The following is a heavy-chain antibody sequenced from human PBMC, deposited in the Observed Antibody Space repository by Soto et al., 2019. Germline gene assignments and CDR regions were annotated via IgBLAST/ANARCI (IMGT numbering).Heavy chain of an antibody. Sequence: PSETLSLTCTVSGGSISSSSFYWGWVRQTPGKGLEWITSIHLRSGNTYYNPSLKSRVTISVDTSENQFSLTLSSVTAADTAVYYCEAAAEPYYYYYGMDVWGQGTTVTVSS. V-gene: IGHV4-39*01. CDR1: GGSISSSSFY. J-gene: IGHJ6*02. D-gene: IGHD6-13*01. CDR2: IHLRSGNT. CDR3: EAAAEPYYYYYGMDV.